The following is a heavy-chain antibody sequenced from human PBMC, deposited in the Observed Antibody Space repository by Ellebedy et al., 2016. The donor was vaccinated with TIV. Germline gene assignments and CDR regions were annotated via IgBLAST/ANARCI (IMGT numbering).Heavy chain of an antibody. CDR1: GFTFSSYS. CDR3: ARVGVLERRGTFDI. D-gene: IGHD1-1*01. CDR2: ISSSSSTM. V-gene: IGHV3-48*02. J-gene: IGHJ3*02. Sequence: PGGSLRLSCAASGFTFSSYSLNWVRQAPGKGLEWVSYISSSSSTMYYADSVKGRFTISRDNAKCSLFLQMNSLRDEDTAVYYCARVGVLERRGTFDIWGQGTMVTVSS.